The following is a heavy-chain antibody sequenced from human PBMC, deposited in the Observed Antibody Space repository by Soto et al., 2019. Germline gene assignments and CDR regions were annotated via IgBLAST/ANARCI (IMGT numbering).Heavy chain of an antibody. V-gene: IGHV3-48*01. CDR1: GFTFSSHN. D-gene: IGHD3-9*01. CDR3: ARESADYFILTGYYQYGMDV. Sequence: GGSLRLSCTDSGFTFSSHNMNWVRQAPGKGLEWVSYIDASSSTIYYADSVKGRFTISRDNAKKSVYLQMNSLRAEDTAVYYCARESADYFILTGYYQYGMDVWGQGTTVTVSS. J-gene: IGHJ6*02. CDR2: IDASSSTI.